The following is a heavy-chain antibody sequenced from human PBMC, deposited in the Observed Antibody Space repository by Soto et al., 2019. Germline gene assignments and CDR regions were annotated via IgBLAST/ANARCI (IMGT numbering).Heavy chain of an antibody. D-gene: IGHD3-3*01. CDR3: AKDGSSWGFYDFWSGYYTGLGY. J-gene: IGHJ4*02. V-gene: IGHV3-30*18. CDR1: GFTFSSYG. CDR2: ISYDGSNK. Sequence: GGSLRLSCAASGFTFSSYGMHWVRQAPGKGLEWVAVISYDGSNKYYADSVKGRFTISRDNSKNTLYLQMNSLRAEDTAVYYCAKDGSSWGFYDFWSGYYTGLGYWGQGTLVTVSS.